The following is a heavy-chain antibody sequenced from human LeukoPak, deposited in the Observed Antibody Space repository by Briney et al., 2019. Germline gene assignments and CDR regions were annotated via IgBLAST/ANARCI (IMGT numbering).Heavy chain of an antibody. V-gene: IGHV5-51*01. D-gene: IGHD1-1*01. CDR3: ARHSPYTNNWYYFDY. CDR2: IYPGDSDT. CDR1: GSSFSNYW. J-gene: IGHJ4*02. Sequence: GAALETSMHGAGSSFSNYWIAWGRPMPGKGEGRRGIIYPGDSDTRYSPSFQGLVTISAHQSISSAYLQWSSLKASDTAMYYCARHSPYTNNWYYFDYWGQGTLVTVSS.